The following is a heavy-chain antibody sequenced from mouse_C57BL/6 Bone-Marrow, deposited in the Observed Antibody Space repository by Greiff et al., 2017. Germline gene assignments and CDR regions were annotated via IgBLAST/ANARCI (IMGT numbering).Heavy chain of an antibody. J-gene: IGHJ3*01. V-gene: IGHV8-12*01. Sequence: QVTLKESGPGLLQSSQTLSLTCSFSGFSLSTSGMGVSWIRQPSGKGLEWLAHIYWDDDKRYNPSLKSRLTISKDTSRNQVFLKITSVDTADTATYYCARSDYGSSPFAYWGQGTLVTVSA. CDR1: GFSLSTSGMG. CDR2: IYWDDDK. CDR3: ARSDYGSSPFAY. D-gene: IGHD1-1*01.